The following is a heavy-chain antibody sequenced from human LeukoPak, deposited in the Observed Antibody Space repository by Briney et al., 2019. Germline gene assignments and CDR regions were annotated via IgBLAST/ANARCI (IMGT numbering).Heavy chain of an antibody. CDR2: ISYSGST. CDR3: ASGGYYGSGAFHI. D-gene: IGHD3-10*01. Sequence: SETLSLTCTVSGGSINSYYWSWIRQPPGKGLEWIGYISYSGSTNYSPSLKSRVTISEDTPKNQFYLKLNSVTAADTAVYCCASGGYYGSGAFHIWGQGTMVTVSS. CDR1: GGSINSYY. J-gene: IGHJ3*02. V-gene: IGHV4-59*01.